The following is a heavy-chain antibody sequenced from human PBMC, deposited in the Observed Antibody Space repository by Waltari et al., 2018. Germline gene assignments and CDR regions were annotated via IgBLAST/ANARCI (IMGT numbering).Heavy chain of an antibody. CDR2: ISGNGGGT. CDR1: GFPFRTFA. D-gene: IGHD3-10*01. Sequence: EEQLLASGGGLVQPGASLRLSCAASGFPFRTFAIRWVRPAPGKGLEWVASISGNGGGTHDADAVKGRFTISRDNSKNTLYVQMNSLRAEDTAVYYCAKDRVKWDVWGQGTTVTVSS. CDR3: AKDRVKWDV. J-gene: IGHJ6*02. V-gene: IGHV3-23*01.